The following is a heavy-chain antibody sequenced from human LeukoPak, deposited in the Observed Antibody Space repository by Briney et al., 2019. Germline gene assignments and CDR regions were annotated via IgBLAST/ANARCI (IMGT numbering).Heavy chain of an antibody. CDR2: IHPSAGST. CDR1: GYTFTNYY. V-gene: IGHV1-46*01. D-gene: IGHD4-17*01. J-gene: IGHJ4*02. CDR3: ARSGDYRLGTDY. Sequence: ASVKVSCKASGYTFTNYYMHWVRQAPGQGLEWMGIIHPSAGSTSYAQKFHGRVTMTRDTSTGTVYMDLSSLRSEDTAVYYCARSGDYRLGTDYWGQGTLVTVSS.